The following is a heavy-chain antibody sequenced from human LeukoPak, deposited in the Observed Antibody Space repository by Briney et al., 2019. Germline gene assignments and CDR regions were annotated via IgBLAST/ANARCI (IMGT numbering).Heavy chain of an antibody. Sequence: PSETLSLTCTVSGGSISSGSHCWSWIRQPAGKGLEWIGRIYYSGSTYYNPSLKSRVTISVDTSKNQFSLKLSSVTAADTAVYYCARQGGSYCSSTSCRHFVWFDPWGQGTLVTVSS. D-gene: IGHD2-2*01. V-gene: IGHV4-39*01. CDR3: ARQGGSYCSSTSCRHFVWFDP. J-gene: IGHJ5*02. CDR2: IYYSGST. CDR1: GGSISSGSHC.